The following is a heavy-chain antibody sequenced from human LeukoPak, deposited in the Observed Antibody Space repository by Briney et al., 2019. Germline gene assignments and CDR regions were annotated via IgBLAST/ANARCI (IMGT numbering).Heavy chain of an antibody. CDR1: GFTFSSLA. J-gene: IGHJ4*02. CDR2: IRAAGGRT. D-gene: IGHD3-22*01. V-gene: IGHV3-23*01. CDR3: AKYYDSSTYYHFDS. Sequence: GGSLRLTCAASGFTFSSLAMSWVRQPPGKGLEWVSAIRAAGGRTDYADFVKGRFTISRDNSKNTVYLQMNSLRAEDTAVYYCAKYYDSSTYYHFDSWGQGTLVTVSS.